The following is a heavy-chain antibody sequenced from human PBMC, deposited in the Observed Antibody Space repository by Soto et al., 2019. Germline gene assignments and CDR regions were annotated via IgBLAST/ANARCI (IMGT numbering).Heavy chain of an antibody. J-gene: IGHJ4*02. V-gene: IGHV3-21*01. D-gene: IGHD6-19*01. CDR2: ISSSSSYI. CDR3: ARAPRAVAAPGFDY. CDR1: GFTFSSYS. Sequence: GGSLRLSCAASGFTFSSYSMNWVRQAPGKGLEWVSSISSSSSYIYYADSVKGRFTISRDNAKNSLYLQMNSLRAEDTAVYYCARAPRAVAAPGFDYWGQGTLVTVSS.